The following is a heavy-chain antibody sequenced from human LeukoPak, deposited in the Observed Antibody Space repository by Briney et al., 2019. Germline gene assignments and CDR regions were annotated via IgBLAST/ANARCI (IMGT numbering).Heavy chain of an antibody. V-gene: IGHV3-7*01. J-gene: IGHJ6*03. D-gene: IGHD2-8*01. CDR2: INQDGSEK. CDR3: ARDNGVQWSSHFMDV. Sequence: RSGGSLRLSCAPSGFSFNYYWMSWVRQTPGKGLEWVANINQDGSEKHYVDSVKGRLTISRDNAKNSLFLQMNSLRVEDTAVYYCARDNGVQWSSHFMDVWGKGTTVIVSS. CDR1: GFSFNYYW.